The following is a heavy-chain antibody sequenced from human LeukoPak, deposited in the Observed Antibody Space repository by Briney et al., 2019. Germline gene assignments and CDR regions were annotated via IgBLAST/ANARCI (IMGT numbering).Heavy chain of an antibody. D-gene: IGHD3-22*01. Sequence: SVKVSCKASGGTFSSYAISWVRQAPGQGLEWMGRIIPILGIANYAQKFQGRVTITADKSTSTAYMELSSLRSEDTAVYYCARKWFTHYGMDVWGQGTTVTVSS. J-gene: IGHJ6*02. CDR1: GGTFSSYA. CDR3: ARKWFTHYGMDV. CDR2: IIPILGIA. V-gene: IGHV1-69*04.